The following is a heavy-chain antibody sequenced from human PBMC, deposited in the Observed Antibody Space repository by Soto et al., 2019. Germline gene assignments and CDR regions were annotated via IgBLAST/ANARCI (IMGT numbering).Heavy chain of an antibody. J-gene: IGHJ4*02. CDR2: ISYDRSNK. CDR3: AKEALSYRRYCTNGVCYRRFDY. D-gene: IGHD2-8*01. Sequence: GGSLRLSCAASGFTFSSYGMHWVRPAPGKGLEWVAVISYDRSNKYYADSVKGRFTISRDNSKNTLYLQMNSLRAEDTAVYYCAKEALSYRRYCTNGVCYRRFDYWGQGTLVTVSS. CDR1: GFTFSSYG. V-gene: IGHV3-30*18.